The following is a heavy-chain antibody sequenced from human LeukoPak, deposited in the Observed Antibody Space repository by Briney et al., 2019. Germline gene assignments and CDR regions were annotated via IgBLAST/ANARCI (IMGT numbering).Heavy chain of an antibody. Sequence: GGSLRPSCVASGFTFSSYWMSWVRQAPGKGLEWVANIKQEGSEKNYVDSVKGRFTISRDNAKNSLYLQMDSLRAEDTAVYYCARHLVTGTVDYWGQGTLVTVSS. CDR2: IKQEGSEK. CDR1: GFTFSSYW. D-gene: IGHD2-21*02. J-gene: IGHJ4*02. CDR3: ARHLVTGTVDY. V-gene: IGHV3-7*01.